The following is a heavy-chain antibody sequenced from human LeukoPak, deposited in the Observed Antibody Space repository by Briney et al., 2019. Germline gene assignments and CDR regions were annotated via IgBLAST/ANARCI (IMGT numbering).Heavy chain of an antibody. J-gene: IGHJ4*02. D-gene: IGHD3-3*01. V-gene: IGHV4-4*07. CDR3: ARGLYDYYFDY. CDR2: TYTTGST. CDR1: GGSISNYY. Sequence: SETLSLTCTVSGGSISNYYWNWIRQPAGKGLEWIGRTYTTGSTNYNPSLKNRVTMSVDTSKTQFSLKLRSVTAADTAVYYCARGLYDYYFDYWGQGTLVTVSS.